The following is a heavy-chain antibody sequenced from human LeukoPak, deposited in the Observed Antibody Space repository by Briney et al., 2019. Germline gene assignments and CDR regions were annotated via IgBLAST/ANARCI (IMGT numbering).Heavy chain of an antibody. CDR1: GVTFSNYA. Sequence: PGGSLRLSCAASGVTFSNYAMHWVRQAPGKGLEWVAVISYDGSNKHYADSVKGRFTISRDSSKNTLYLQMTSLRAEDTAVYYCARDNMAAAGNSYYYGLDVWGQGTTVTVSS. CDR2: ISYDGSNK. V-gene: IGHV3-30-3*01. D-gene: IGHD6-13*01. J-gene: IGHJ6*02. CDR3: ARDNMAAAGNSYYYGLDV.